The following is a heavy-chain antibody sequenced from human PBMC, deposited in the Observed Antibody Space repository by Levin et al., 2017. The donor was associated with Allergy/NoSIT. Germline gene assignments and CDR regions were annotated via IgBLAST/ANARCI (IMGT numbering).Heavy chain of an antibody. CDR2: IKQDGSEK. CDR1: GFTFSSYW. J-gene: IGHJ4*02. CDR3: ARDNADEIITIFGVVITADSYFDY. Sequence: GESLKISCAASGFTFSSYWMSWVRQAPGKGLEWVANIKQDGSEKYYVDSVKGRFTISRDNAKNSLYLQMNSLRAEDTAVYYCARDNADEIITIFGVVITADSYFDYWGQGTLVTVSS. D-gene: IGHD3-3*01. V-gene: IGHV3-7*01.